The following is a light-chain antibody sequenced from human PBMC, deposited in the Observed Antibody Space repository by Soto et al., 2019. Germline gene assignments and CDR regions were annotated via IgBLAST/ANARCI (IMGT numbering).Light chain of an antibody. Sequence: EIVLTQSPGTLSLSPGERASLSCRASQSVSSSYLGWYQQKPGQAPSLLIYGASTRATGIPDRFSGSGSGTDFTLTISRLEPEDFAVYSCQQYGSSIFTFGPGTKVDIK. CDR1: QSVSSSY. CDR3: QQYGSSIFT. J-gene: IGKJ3*01. V-gene: IGKV3-20*01. CDR2: GAS.